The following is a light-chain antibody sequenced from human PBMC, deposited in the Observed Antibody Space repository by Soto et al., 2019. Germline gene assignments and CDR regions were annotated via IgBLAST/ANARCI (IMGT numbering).Light chain of an antibody. Sequence: IQLTQSPSSLSASVGDRVTITCRASQDIAIYLALYQQKPGEATKQLIYAASTLYGGVPSRFSGSGCGTDSALTITSLQAEDFATYYCQQLRMYPSTFGGGTKGDI. V-gene: IGKV1-9*01. CDR1: QDIAIY. CDR2: AAS. J-gene: IGKJ4*01. CDR3: QQLRMYPST.